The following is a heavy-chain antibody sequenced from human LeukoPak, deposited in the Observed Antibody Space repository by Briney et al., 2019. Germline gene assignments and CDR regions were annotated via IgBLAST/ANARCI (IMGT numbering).Heavy chain of an antibody. J-gene: IGHJ3*02. Sequence: GGSLRLSCTASGFTFSSYWMNWVRQAPGKGLEWVANIKQDGSEKYYVDSVKGRFTISRDNAKNSLYLQMNSLRAEDTAVYYCARDMVRGVPDAFDIWGQGTMVTVSS. V-gene: IGHV3-7*01. CDR1: GFTFSSYW. CDR3: ARDMVRGVPDAFDI. D-gene: IGHD3-10*01. CDR2: IKQDGSEK.